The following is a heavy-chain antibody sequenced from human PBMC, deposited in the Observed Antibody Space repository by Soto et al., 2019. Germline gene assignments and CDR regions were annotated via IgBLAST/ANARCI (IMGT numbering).Heavy chain of an antibody. J-gene: IGHJ4*02. D-gene: IGHD3-3*01. CDR3: ARDVGVRSVYFDY. CDR2: ISSSSSYI. V-gene: IGHV3-21*01. CDR1: GFTFSSYS. Sequence: EVQLVESGGGLVKPGGSLRLSCAASGFTFSSYSMNWVRQAPGKGLEWVSSISSSSSYIYYADSVKGRFTISRDNAKNSLYLQMNSLRAEDTAVYYCARDVGVRSVYFDYWGQGTLVTVSS.